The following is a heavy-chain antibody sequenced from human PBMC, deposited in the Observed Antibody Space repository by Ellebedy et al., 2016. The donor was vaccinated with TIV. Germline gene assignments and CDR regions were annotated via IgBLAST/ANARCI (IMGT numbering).Heavy chain of an antibody. CDR2: INPSGGST. V-gene: IGHV1-46*04. J-gene: IGHJ4*02. Sequence: AASLKVSCKASGYTFTSYYMHWVRQAPGQGLEWMGIINPSGGSTSYAKKLQGRVTMIRNTSTSTVYTELSSLSSEDTAVYYCAREYCSSTSCSEGGDFDYWGQGTLVTVSS. CDR1: GYTFTSYY. D-gene: IGHD2-2*01. CDR3: AREYCSSTSCSEGGDFDY.